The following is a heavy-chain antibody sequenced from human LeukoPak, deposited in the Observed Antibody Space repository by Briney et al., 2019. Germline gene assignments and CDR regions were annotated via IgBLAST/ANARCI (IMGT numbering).Heavy chain of an antibody. J-gene: IGHJ4*02. CDR2: IYSGGST. V-gene: IGHV3-53*01. CDR1: GFTVSSNY. CDR3: ARGLVGTTSDYFDC. Sequence: GGSLRLSCAASGFTVSSNYMSWVRQAPGKGLEWVSVIYSGGSTYYADSVKGRFTISRDNSKNTLYLQMNSLRAEDTAVYYCARGLVGTTSDYFDCWGQGTLVTVSS. D-gene: IGHD1-1*01.